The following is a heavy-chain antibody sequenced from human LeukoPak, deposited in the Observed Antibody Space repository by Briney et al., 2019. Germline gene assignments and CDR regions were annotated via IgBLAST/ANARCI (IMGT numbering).Heavy chain of an antibody. CDR3: AKYGKSGWSIDN. CDR2: IYHTGAT. Sequence: PSETLSLTCTVSGGSIGGDYLTWIRQPPGKGLQYIGYIYHTGATNYNPSLKSRVTMSVDTSKNQFSLKLNSVTAADTAVYFCAKYGKSGWSIDNWGQGTLVTVSS. J-gene: IGHJ4*02. D-gene: IGHD6-19*01. V-gene: IGHV4-59*08. CDR1: GGSIGGDY.